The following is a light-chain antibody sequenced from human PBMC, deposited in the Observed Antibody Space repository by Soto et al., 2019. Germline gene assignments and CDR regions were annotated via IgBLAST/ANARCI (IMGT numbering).Light chain of an antibody. CDR3: QQYHNWPLIT. CDR2: GAS. Sequence: EIVMTQSPGTLSVSPGERVIFSCRASQSVSSNLAWYQQKRGQTPRLLIYGASTRATGIPDRFSGSGSGTEFTLTISILKYEDSEDYYCQQYHNWPLITFCQGTRLEIK. CDR1: QSVSSN. J-gene: IGKJ5*01. V-gene: IGKV3-15*01.